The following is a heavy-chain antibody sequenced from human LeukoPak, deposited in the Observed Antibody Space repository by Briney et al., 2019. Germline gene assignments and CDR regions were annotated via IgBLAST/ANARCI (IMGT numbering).Heavy chain of an antibody. CDR3: ARGLGTALNYYYYYGMDV. V-gene: IGHV4-34*01. CDR1: GGSFSGYY. Sequence: SETLSLTCAVYGGSFSGYYWSWIRQPPGKGLEWIGEINHSGSTNYNPSLKSRVTTSVDTSKNQFSLKLSSVAAADTAVYYCARGLGTALNYYYYYGMDVWGQGTTVTVSS. J-gene: IGHJ6*02. CDR2: INHSGST.